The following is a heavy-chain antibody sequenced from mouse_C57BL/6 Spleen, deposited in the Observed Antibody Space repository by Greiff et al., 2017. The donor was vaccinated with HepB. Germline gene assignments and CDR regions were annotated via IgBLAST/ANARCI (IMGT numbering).Heavy chain of an antibody. CDR2: ISSGSSTI. CDR1: GFTFSDYG. D-gene: IGHD2-3*01. J-gene: IGHJ2*01. V-gene: IGHV5-17*01. Sequence: EVQLVESGGGLVKPGGSLKLSCAASGFTFSDYGMHWVRQAPEKGLEWVAYISSGSSTIYYADTVKGRFTISRDNAKNTLFLQMTSLRSEDTAMYYCARSDDGYPYYFDYWGQGTTLTVSS. CDR3: ARSDDGYPYYFDY.